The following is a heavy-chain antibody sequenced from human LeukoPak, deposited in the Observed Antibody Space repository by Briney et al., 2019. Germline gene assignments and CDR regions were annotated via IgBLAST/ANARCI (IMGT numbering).Heavy chain of an antibody. CDR1: GFTFSNNW. CDR2: IYPDGSTT. V-gene: IGHV3-74*01. Sequence: GGSLRLSCVASGFTFSNNWMHWVRQAPGKGLVWVSRIYPDGSTTDYADSVKGRFTISRDNAKNTLYLQMNSLRAEDTAVYYCAKDLRVAGFDYWGRGTLLTVSS. J-gene: IGHJ4*02. D-gene: IGHD6-19*01. CDR3: AKDLRVAGFDY.